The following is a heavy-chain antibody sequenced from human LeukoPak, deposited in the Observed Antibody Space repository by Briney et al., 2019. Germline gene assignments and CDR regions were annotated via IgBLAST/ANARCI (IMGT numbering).Heavy chain of an antibody. CDR2: IYYSGST. J-gene: IGHJ3*02. CDR1: GGSISSYY. Sequence: SETLSLTCTVSGGSISSYYWSWIRQPPGKGLEWIGYIYYSGSTNYNPSLKGRVTISVDTSKNQFSLKLGSVTAADTAVYYCARHASLMRFGGNAFDIWGQGTMVTVSS. D-gene: IGHD3-10*01. CDR3: ARHASLMRFGGNAFDI. V-gene: IGHV4-59*08.